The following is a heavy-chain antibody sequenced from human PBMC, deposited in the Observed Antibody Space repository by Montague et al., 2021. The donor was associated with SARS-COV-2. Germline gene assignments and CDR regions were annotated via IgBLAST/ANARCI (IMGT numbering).Heavy chain of an antibody. CDR3: SRGSGWMGNAFDI. Sequence: SETLSLTCTVSGGSISSYYWSWIRQPPGKGLEWIGYIYYSGSTNYNPSLKSRVTIAEDTSKNQFSLKLSSVTAADTAVYYCSRGSGWMGNAFDIWGRGTMVTVSS. D-gene: IGHD6-19*01. CDR2: IYYSGST. CDR1: GGSISSYY. J-gene: IGHJ3*02. V-gene: IGHV4-59*01.